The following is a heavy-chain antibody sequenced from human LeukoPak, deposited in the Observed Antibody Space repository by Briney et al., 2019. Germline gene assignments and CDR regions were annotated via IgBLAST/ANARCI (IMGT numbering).Heavy chain of an antibody. CDR2: INPSGGST. Sequence: ASVKVSCKASGYTSTSYYMHWVRQAPGQGLEWMGIINPSGGSTSYAQKFQGRVTMTRDTSTSTVYMELSSLRSEDTAVYYCARGYCSSTSCSQRPNWFDPWGQGTLVTVSS. J-gene: IGHJ5*02. CDR1: GYTSTSYY. V-gene: IGHV1-46*03. D-gene: IGHD2-2*01. CDR3: ARGYCSSTSCSQRPNWFDP.